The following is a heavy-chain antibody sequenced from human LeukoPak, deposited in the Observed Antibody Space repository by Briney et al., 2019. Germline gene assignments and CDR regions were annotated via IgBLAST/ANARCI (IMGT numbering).Heavy chain of an antibody. J-gene: IGHJ4*02. CDR1: GFTFGSYG. Sequence: GGSLRLSCAASGFTFGSYGMHWVRQAPGKGLEWVAVISYDGSNKYYADSVKGRFTISRDNSKNTLYLQMNSLRAEDTAVYYCAKDGIPGTAMAKGGFDYWGQGTLVTVSS. CDR3: AKDGIPGTAMAKGGFDY. CDR2: ISYDGSNK. V-gene: IGHV3-30*18. D-gene: IGHD5-18*01.